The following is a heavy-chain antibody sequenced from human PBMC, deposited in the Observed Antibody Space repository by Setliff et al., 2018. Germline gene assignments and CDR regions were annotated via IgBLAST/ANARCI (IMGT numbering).Heavy chain of an antibody. V-gene: IGHV4-30-4*08. J-gene: IGHJ1*01. CDR3: ARSGYYNGFQH. Sequence: NPSETLSLTCTVSGGSISSGDYYWSWIRQPPGKGLEWIGDIYYSGSTYYNPSLKSRVTISVDTSKNQFSLKLSSVTAADTAVYYCARSGYYNGFQHWGQGTLVTVSS. D-gene: IGHD3-22*01. CDR2: IYYSGST. CDR1: GGSISSGDYY.